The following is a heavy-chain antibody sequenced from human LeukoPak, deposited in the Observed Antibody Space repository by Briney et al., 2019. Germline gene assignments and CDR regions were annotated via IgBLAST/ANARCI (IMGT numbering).Heavy chain of an antibody. Sequence: SETLSLTCTVSGGSISSSSYYWGWIRQPPGKGLEWIGSIYYSGSTYYNPSLKSRVTISVDTSKNQFSLKLSSVTAADTAVYYCARSRGVTDPIDYWGQGTLVTVSS. CDR3: ARSRGVTDPIDY. V-gene: IGHV4-39*07. J-gene: IGHJ4*02. D-gene: IGHD3-10*01. CDR1: GGSISSSSYY. CDR2: IYYSGST.